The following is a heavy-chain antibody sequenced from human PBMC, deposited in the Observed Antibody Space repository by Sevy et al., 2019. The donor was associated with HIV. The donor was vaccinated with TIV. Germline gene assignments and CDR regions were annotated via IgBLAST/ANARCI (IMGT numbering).Heavy chain of an antibody. Sequence: GGSLRLSCAASGFTFSSYTMNWVRQAPGKGLEWVSSISGSSNYIYYGDSVKGGFTISRDNAKNSVYLQMNSLRAEDTAAYYCARAYGSGSWEAFDIWGQGTMVSVSS. CDR1: GFTFSSYT. V-gene: IGHV3-21*01. J-gene: IGHJ3*02. CDR2: ISGSSNYI. D-gene: IGHD3-10*01. CDR3: ARAYGSGSWEAFDI.